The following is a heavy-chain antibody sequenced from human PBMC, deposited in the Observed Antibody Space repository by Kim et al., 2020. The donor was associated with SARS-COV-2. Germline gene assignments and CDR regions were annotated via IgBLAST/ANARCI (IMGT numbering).Heavy chain of an antibody. D-gene: IGHD3-22*01. V-gene: IGHV1-18*04. CDR1: GYTFTSYG. J-gene: IGHJ4*02. Sequence: ASVKVSCKASGYTFTSYGISWVRQAPGQGLEWMGWISAYKGNTNYAQKLQGRVTMTTDTSTSKAYMELRSLRSDDTAVYYCARANKAMIVVVITTDLDYWGQGTLVTVSS. CDR2: ISAYKGNT. CDR3: ARANKAMIVVVITTDLDY.